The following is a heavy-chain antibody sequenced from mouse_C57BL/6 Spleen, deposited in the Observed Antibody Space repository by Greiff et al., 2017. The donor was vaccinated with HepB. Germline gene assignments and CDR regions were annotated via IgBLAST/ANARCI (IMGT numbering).Heavy chain of an antibody. CDR1: GYSITSGYY. CDR3: APYYGSSHWYFDV. Sequence: EVKLQESGPGLVKPSQSLSLTCSVTGYSITSGYYWNWIRQFPGNKLEWMGYISYDGSNNYNPSLKNRISITRDTSKNQFFLKLNSVTTEDTATYYCAPYYGSSHWYFDVWGTGTTVTVSS. J-gene: IGHJ1*03. V-gene: IGHV3-6*01. CDR2: ISYDGSN. D-gene: IGHD1-1*01.